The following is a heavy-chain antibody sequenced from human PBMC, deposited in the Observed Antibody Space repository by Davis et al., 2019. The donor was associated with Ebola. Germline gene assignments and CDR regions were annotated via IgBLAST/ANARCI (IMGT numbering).Heavy chain of an antibody. J-gene: IGHJ5*02. V-gene: IGHV3-23*01. D-gene: IGHD2-2*01. Sequence: GESLKISCAASGFTFSSYAMSWVHQAPGKGLEWVSAISGSGGSTYYADSVKGRFTISRDNSKNTLYLQMNSLRAEDTAVYYCAKGAGEYQLLNWFDPWGQGTLVTVSS. CDR2: ISGSGGST. CDR3: AKGAGEYQLLNWFDP. CDR1: GFTFSSYA.